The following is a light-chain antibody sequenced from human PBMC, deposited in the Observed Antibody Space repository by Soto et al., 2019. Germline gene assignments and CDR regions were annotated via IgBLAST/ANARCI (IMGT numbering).Light chain of an antibody. V-gene: IGKV1-5*01. CDR2: DAS. CDR1: QSISSW. J-gene: IGKJ2*01. CDR3: QQYNNY. Sequence: DIPMTQSPSTLSASVGDRVTITCRASQSISSWLAWYQQKPGKAPKLLIYDASSLESGVPSRFSGSGSGTEFTLTISSLQPDDFATYYCQQYNNYFDQGTKLEIK.